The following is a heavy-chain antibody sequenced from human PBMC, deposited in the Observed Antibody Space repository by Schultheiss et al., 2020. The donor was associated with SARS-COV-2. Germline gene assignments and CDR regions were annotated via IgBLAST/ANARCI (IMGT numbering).Heavy chain of an antibody. CDR2: ISSSSSYI. CDR1: GFTFSTYS. J-gene: IGHJ5*02. Sequence: GESLKISCAASGFTFSTYSMNWVRQAPGKGLEWVSSISSSSSYIYYADSVKGRFTISRDNAKNSLYLQMNSLRAEDTAVYYCARDLWYSSSWYSGHWFDPWGQGTLVTVSS. CDR3: ARDLWYSSSWYSGHWFDP. V-gene: IGHV3-21*01. D-gene: IGHD6-13*01.